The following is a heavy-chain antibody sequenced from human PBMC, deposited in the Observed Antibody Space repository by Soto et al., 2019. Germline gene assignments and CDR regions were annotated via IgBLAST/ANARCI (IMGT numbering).Heavy chain of an antibody. J-gene: IGHJ6*03. D-gene: IGHD3-16*01. Sequence: ASVKVSCKASGYTFTGYYMHWVRQAPGQGLEWMGWINPNSGGTNYAQKFQGWVTMTRDTSISTAYMELSRLRSDDTAVYYYARDGGKTYYYYYRAVWGKGTTVTVSS. CDR1: GYTFTGYY. CDR2: INPNSGGT. CDR3: ARDGGKTYYYYYRAV. V-gene: IGHV1-2*04.